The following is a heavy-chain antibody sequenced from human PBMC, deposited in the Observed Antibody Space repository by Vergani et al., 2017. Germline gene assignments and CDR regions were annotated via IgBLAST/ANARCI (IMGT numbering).Heavy chain of an antibody. J-gene: IGHJ6*02. V-gene: IGHV4-34*01. D-gene: IGHD3/OR15-3a*01. CDR1: GGSFSGYY. CDR2: IYYSGST. Sequence: QVQLQQWGAGLLKPSETLSLTCAVYGGSFSGYYWSWIRQPPGKGLEWIGSIYYSGSTYYNPSLKSRVTISVDTSKNQFSLKLSSVTAADTAVYYCARTIGFGLGYYYYGRDVWGQGTTVTVSS. CDR3: ARTIGFGLGYYYYGRDV.